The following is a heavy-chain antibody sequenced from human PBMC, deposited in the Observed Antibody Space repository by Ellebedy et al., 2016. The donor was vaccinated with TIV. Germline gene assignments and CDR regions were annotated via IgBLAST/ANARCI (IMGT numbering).Heavy chain of an antibody. CDR3: ARYHSSGDDY. J-gene: IGHJ4*02. D-gene: IGHD3-22*01. CDR2: IDPSNGGT. Sequence: ASVKVSXKASGYRLSRYYIHWMRQAPGRGLEWMGVIDPSNGGTSYSQKFQGRLLVTTDTSTSTVYMDLSSLRSDDTAMYYCARYHSSGDDYWGQGTLVTVSS. V-gene: IGHV1-46*01. CDR1: GYRLSRYY.